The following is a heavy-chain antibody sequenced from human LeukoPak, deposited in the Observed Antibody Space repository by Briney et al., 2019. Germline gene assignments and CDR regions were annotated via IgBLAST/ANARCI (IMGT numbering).Heavy chain of an antibody. Sequence: PSETLSLTCTVSGGSLSNYYWSRIRQPAGKGLEWIGRIYSSGNTDYNPSLKSRVTMSVDTSKNQFSLRLSSLTAADTAVYFCARTSGWYSYFDYWGQGTLVTVSS. D-gene: IGHD6-19*01. CDR3: ARTSGWYSYFDY. CDR1: GGSLSNYY. CDR2: IYSSGNT. J-gene: IGHJ4*02. V-gene: IGHV4-4*07.